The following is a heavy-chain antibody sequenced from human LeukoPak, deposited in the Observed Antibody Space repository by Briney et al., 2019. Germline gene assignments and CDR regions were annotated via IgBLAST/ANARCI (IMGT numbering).Heavy chain of an antibody. CDR1: GYSFTSYW. V-gene: IGHV5-51*01. CDR3: ATLGFGLGYYYGMDV. CDR2: IYPGDSDT. D-gene: IGHD3/OR15-3a*01. Sequence: GESLKISCKGSGYSFTSYWIGWVRQMPGKGLEWMGIIYPGDSDTRYSPSFQGQVTISADKSISTAYLQWCSLKASDTAMYYCATLGFGLGYYYGMDVWGQGTTVTVSS. J-gene: IGHJ6*02.